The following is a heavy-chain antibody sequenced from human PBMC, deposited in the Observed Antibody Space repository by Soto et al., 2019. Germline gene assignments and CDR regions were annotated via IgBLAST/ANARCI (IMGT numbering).Heavy chain of an antibody. CDR2: ISGSGGST. CDR1: GFTFSSYA. V-gene: IGHV3-23*01. Sequence: PGGSLRLSCAASGFTFSSYAMSWVRQAPGKGLEWVSAISGSGGSTYYADSVKGRFTISRDNSKNTLYLQMNSLRAEDTAVYYCAKWGSEYQLLYVYGDYYYGMDVWGQGTTVTVSS. J-gene: IGHJ6*02. D-gene: IGHD2-2*02. CDR3: AKWGSEYQLLYVYGDYYYGMDV.